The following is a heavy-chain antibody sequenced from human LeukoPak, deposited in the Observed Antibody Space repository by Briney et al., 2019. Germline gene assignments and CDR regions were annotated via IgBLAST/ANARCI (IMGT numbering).Heavy chain of an antibody. V-gene: IGHV1-3*01. CDR3: ARGSTSDWLLDH. D-gene: IGHD6-19*01. CDR1: GYTFRAYA. CDR2: IDADNGDT. Sequence: GASVKVSCKASGYTFRAYAIHWVRQAPGQRFEWMGWIDADNGDTRYSQRFQGRVTITRDTSASTVYMEPSSLRSEDTAVYYCARGSTSDWLLDHWGQETLVTISS. J-gene: IGHJ4*02.